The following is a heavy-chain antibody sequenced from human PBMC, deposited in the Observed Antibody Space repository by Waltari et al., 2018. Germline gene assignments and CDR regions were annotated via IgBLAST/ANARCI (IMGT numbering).Heavy chain of an antibody. CDR2: IKEDGSEK. CDR3: ARDPHYSNFDY. J-gene: IGHJ4*02. CDR1: GFPLSTYG. V-gene: IGHV3-7*01. D-gene: IGHD4-4*01. Sequence: EVQLVESGGDLVQPGGSLRLSCAASGFPLSTYGMTWVRQAPGKGLEWLANIKEDGSEKNYVDSVKGRFTISRDNAKNSLYLQMNSLRAEDTAVYYCARDPHYSNFDYWGQGTLVTVSS.